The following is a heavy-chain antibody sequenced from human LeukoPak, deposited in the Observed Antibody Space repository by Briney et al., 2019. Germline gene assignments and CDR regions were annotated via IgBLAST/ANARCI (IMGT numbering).Heavy chain of an antibody. J-gene: IGHJ4*02. D-gene: IGHD1-26*01. V-gene: IGHV1-2*06. Sequence: GASVKVSCKASGDTFTDYFIHWVRQAPGQGLEWMGRINVNSGGTNTKYAQNCPGRVTMTRDTSISTAYMELSRLTSDDTAVYYCARDLSSTSNWELDYWGQGTLVTVSS. CDR2: INVNSGGT. CDR1: GDTFTDYF. CDR3: ARDLSSTSNWELDY.